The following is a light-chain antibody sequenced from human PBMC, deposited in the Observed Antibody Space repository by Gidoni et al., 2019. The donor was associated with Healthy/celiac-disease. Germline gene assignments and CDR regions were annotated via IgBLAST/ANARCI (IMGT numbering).Light chain of an antibody. V-gene: IGKV1-39*01. J-gene: IGKJ2*01. CDR3: QQSYSTPPA. CDR2: AAS. Sequence: DIQTTHSPSSLSASVGDRVTITCRASQSISSYLNWYQQKPGKAPKLLIYAASSLQSGVPSRFSGSGSGTDFTLTISSLQPEDFATYYCQQSYSTPPAFGQGTKLEIK. CDR1: QSISSY.